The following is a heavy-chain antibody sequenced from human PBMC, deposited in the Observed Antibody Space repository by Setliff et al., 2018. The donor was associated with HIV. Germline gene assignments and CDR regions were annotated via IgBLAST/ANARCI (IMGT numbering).Heavy chain of an antibody. V-gene: IGHV4-59*11. Sequence: SETLSLTCTVSGPSINIHYWSWIRQSPGKAFEWIGYIYSTGSTNYNHSLQSRVTISMVASRNQFSLKVTSVTAADTAVYYCAKGAGFYGDYTFDHWGQGRQVTVSS. CDR2: IYSTGST. J-gene: IGHJ4*02. CDR1: GPSINIHY. CDR3: AKGAGFYGDYTFDH. D-gene: IGHD4-17*01.